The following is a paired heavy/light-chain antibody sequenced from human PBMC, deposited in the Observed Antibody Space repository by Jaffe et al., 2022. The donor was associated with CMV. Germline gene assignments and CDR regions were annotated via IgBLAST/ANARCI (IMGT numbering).Heavy chain of an antibody. CDR2: ISSSSSYI. J-gene: IGHJ6*02. CDR3: ARDNSSSWYAYYYYYYGMDV. CDR1: GFTFSSYS. D-gene: IGHD6-13*01. V-gene: IGHV3-21*01. Sequence: EVQLVESGGGLVKPGGSLRLSCAASGFTFSSYSMNWVRQAPGKGLEWVSSISSSSSYIYYADSVKGRFTISRDNAKNSLYLQMNSLRAEDTAVYYCARDNSSSWYAYYYYYYGMDVWGQGTTVTVSS.
Light chain of an antibody. Sequence: DIQMTQSPSSLSASVGDRVTITCRASQGISNSLAWYQQKPGKAPKLLLYAASRLESGVPSRFSGSGSGTDYTLTISSLQPEDFATYYCQQYYSTSFTFGPGTKVDIK. J-gene: IGKJ3*01. CDR2: AAS. V-gene: IGKV1-NL1*01. CDR1: QGISNS. CDR3: QQYYSTSFT.